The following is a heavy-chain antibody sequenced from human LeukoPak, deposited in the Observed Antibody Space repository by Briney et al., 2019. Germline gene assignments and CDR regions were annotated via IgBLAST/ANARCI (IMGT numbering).Heavy chain of an antibody. D-gene: IGHD2-15*01. Sequence: PSETLSLTCTVSGGSISSSNYYWGWIRQPPGKGLEWIGSIYYSGSTYYNPSLKSRVTISVDTSKNQFSLKLSSVTAADTAVYYCARVDGYCSGGSCYSVSFVDPWGQGTLVTVSS. V-gene: IGHV4-39*01. CDR2: IYYSGST. CDR3: ARVDGYCSGGSCYSVSFVDP. J-gene: IGHJ5*02. CDR1: GGSISSSNYY.